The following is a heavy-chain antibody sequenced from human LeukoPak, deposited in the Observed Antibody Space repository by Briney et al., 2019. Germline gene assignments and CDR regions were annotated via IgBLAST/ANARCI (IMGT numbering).Heavy chain of an antibody. J-gene: IGHJ4*02. D-gene: IGHD5-24*01. V-gene: IGHV4-30-2*01. Sequence: PSETLSLTCTVSGGSISSGGYYWSWIRQPPGKGLEWIGYIYHSGSTYYNPSLKSRVTISVDRSKNQFSLKLSSMTATDTAIYYCTRVATILGVLKWGQGTLVTVSS. CDR1: GGSISSGGYY. CDR2: IYHSGST. CDR3: TRVATILGVLK.